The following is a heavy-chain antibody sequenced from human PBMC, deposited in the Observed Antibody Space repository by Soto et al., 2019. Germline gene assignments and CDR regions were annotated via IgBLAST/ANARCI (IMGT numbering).Heavy chain of an antibody. CDR3: ATGETEYYYDSSGYYAPFDY. CDR2: IYYSGST. J-gene: IGHJ4*02. D-gene: IGHD3-22*01. CDR1: GGSISSGGYY. Sequence: PSETLSLTCTVSGGSISSGGYYWSWIRQHPGKGLEWIGYIYYSGSTYYNPSLKSRVTISVDTSKNQFSLKLSSVTAADTAVYYCATGETEYYYDSSGYYAPFDYWGQGTLVTVSS. V-gene: IGHV4-31*03.